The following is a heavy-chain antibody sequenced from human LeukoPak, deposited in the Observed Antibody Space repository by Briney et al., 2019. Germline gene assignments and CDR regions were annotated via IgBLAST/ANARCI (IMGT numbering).Heavy chain of an antibody. D-gene: IGHD5-18*01. Sequence: ASVKVSCKASGGTLSSYAIHWVRQAPGQGLEWMGGIIPILGSADYAQKFQGRVTITADESTSTAYMDLSSLRSEDTAVYYCARGLDTAIVNAFDYWGQGTMVTVSS. V-gene: IGHV1-69*13. CDR2: IIPILGSA. J-gene: IGHJ4*02. CDR1: GGTLSSYA. CDR3: ARGLDTAIVNAFDY.